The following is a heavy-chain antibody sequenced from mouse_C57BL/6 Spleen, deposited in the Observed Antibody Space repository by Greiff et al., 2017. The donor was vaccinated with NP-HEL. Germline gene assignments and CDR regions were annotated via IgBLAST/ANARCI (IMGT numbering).Heavy chain of an antibody. J-gene: IGHJ2*01. CDR3: TRGSSYDY. CDR2: IDPENGDT. V-gene: IGHV14-4*01. CDR1: GFNIKDDY. Sequence: EVQLQQSGAELVRPGASVKLSCTASGFNIKDDYMHWVKQRPEQGLEWIGWIDPENGDTEYASKFQGKATITADTSSNTAYLQLSSLTSEDTAVYCCTRGSSYDYWGQGTTLTVSS. D-gene: IGHD1-1*01.